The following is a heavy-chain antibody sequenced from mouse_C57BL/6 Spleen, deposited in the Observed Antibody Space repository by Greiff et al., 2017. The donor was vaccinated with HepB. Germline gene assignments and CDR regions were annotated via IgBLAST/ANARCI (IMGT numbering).Heavy chain of an antibody. D-gene: IGHD1-1*01. J-gene: IGHJ1*03. CDR1: GYAFSSYW. CDR3: ARSCYDWYFDV. CDR2: IYPGDGDT. V-gene: IGHV1-80*01. Sequence: VKLVESGAELVKPGASVKISCKASGYAFSSYWMNWVKQRPGKGLEWIGQIYPGDGDTNYNGKFKGKATLTADKSSSTAYMQLSSLTSEDSAVYFCARSCYDWYFDVWGTGTTVTVSS.